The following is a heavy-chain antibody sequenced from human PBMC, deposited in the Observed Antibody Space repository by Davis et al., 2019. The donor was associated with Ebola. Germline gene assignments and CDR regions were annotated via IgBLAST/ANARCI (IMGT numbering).Heavy chain of an antibody. D-gene: IGHD5-24*01. CDR2: IYHSGST. J-gene: IGHJ2*01. CDR3: ARGYVEMATQTDRYFDL. Sequence: PSETLSLTCAVSGGSISSGGYSWSWIRQPPGKGLEWIGYIYHSGSTYYNPSLKSRVTISVDRSKNQFSLKLSSVTAADTAVYYCARGYVEMATQTDRYFDLWGRGTLVTVSS. CDR1: GGSISSGGYS. V-gene: IGHV4-30-2*01.